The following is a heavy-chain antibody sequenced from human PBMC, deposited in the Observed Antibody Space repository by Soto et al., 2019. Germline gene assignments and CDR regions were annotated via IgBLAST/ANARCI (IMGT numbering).Heavy chain of an antibody. CDR1: GYTFTSYG. D-gene: IGHD6-19*01. CDR2: ISAYNGNT. CDR3: ARDSSGWYSRKGDWFDP. Sequence: ASVKVSCKASGYTFTSYGISWVRQAPGQGLEWMGWISAYNGNTNYAQKLQGRVTMTTDTSTSTAYMELRSLRSDDTAVYYCARDSSGWYSRKGDWFDPWGQGTLVTVSS. J-gene: IGHJ5*02. V-gene: IGHV1-18*01.